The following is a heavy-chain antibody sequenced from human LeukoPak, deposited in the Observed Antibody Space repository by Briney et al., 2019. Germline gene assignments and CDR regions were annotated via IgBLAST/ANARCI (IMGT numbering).Heavy chain of an antibody. CDR1: GFTFSSHW. J-gene: IGHJ5*02. CDR2: ISSSSSYI. V-gene: IGHV3-21*01. D-gene: IGHD3-10*01. Sequence: GGSLRLSCAASGFTFSSHWMHWVRQAPGKGLEWVSSISSSSSYIYYADSVKGRFTISRDNAKNSLYLQMNSLRAEDTAVYYCARASSKSITMVRGVINNWFDPWGQGTLVTVSS. CDR3: ARASSKSITMVRGVINNWFDP.